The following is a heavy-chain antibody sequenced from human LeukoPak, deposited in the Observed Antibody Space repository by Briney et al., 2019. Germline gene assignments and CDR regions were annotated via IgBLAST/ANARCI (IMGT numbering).Heavy chain of an antibody. CDR1: GFTFSSYA. Sequence: GGSLRLSCAASGFTFSSYAMHWVRQAPGKGLEWVAVISYDGSNKYYADSVKGRFTISRDNSKNTLYLQMNSLRAEDTAVYYCARDLRGYCSSTSCNVPDYWGQGTLVTVSS. D-gene: IGHD2-2*01. J-gene: IGHJ4*02. V-gene: IGHV3-30-3*01. CDR3: ARDLRGYCSSTSCNVPDY. CDR2: ISYDGSNK.